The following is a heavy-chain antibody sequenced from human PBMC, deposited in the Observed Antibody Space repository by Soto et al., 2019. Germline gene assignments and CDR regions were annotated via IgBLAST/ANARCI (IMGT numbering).Heavy chain of an antibody. V-gene: IGHV3-23*01. CDR1: GFTFSDYA. J-gene: IGHJ4*02. Sequence: GESLKISCAASGFTFSDYAMSWVRQAPGKGLEWVSTISNSGDRAFYADSVKGRFTISRDSSKNTLYLQMNSLRAEDTAVYYCAKGDNNWYPNWGQGTLVTVSS. CDR2: ISNSGDRA. D-gene: IGHD1-1*01. CDR3: AKGDNNWYPN.